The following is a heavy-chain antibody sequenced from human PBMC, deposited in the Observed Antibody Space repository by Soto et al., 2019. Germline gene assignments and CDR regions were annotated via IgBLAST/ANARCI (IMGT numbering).Heavy chain of an antibody. D-gene: IGHD1-1*01. CDR3: ARVQSNWDLDY. CDR2: ISTYSGNT. CDR1: GYTFTNYG. Sequence: QVQLVQSGAEVKKPGASVKVSCKTSGYTFTNYGFSWVRQAPGQGLEWMGWISTYSGNTDYAQKLQGRVTMTTDTPTSTAYMELRSLRSDDTAVYYCARVQSNWDLDYWGQGTLVTVSS. J-gene: IGHJ4*02. V-gene: IGHV1-18*01.